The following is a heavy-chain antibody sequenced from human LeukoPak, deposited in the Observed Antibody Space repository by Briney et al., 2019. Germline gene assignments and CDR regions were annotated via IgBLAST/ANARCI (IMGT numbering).Heavy chain of an antibody. D-gene: IGHD3-10*01. CDR3: ARHRDYYGSGSYSFFDY. CDR1: GGSISRSTYY. V-gene: IGHV4-39*01. J-gene: IGHJ4*02. CDR2: ISYSGST. Sequence: SETLSLTCTVSGGSISRSTYYWGWIRQPPGMGLEWIGSISYSGSTYYNSSLKSRVTISVATSKNQFSLKLSSVTAADTAVYYCARHRDYYGSGSYSFFDYWGQGTLVTVSS.